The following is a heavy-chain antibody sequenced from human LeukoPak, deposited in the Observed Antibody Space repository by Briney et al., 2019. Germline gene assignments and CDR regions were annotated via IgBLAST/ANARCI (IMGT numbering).Heavy chain of an antibody. D-gene: IGHD1-26*01. CDR2: VYSSGST. CDR3: ARGGNYWPQWWFDP. V-gene: IGHV4-61*02. Sequence: SETLSLTCTVSGGSISSGSYYWSWIRQPAGKGLEWIGRVYSSGSTNYNPSLKSRVSISVDTSKNQFSLRLSSVTAADTAVYYCARGGNYWPQWWFDPWGRGTLVSVSS. J-gene: IGHJ5*02. CDR1: GGSISSGSYY.